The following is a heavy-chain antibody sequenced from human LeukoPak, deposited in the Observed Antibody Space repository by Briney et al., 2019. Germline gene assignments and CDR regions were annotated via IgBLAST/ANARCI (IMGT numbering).Heavy chain of an antibody. CDR1: GYTFTDYY. D-gene: IGHD3-16*01. CDR2: VDPADGET. Sequence: GATVKISCKSSGYTFTDYYIHWVQQAPGKGLDWMGRVDPADGETLYAEKFQGRVSFITDSSTDTAYMELSSLRSEDTAVYYCATTQGDGPDYWGQGTLVTVSA. CDR3: ATTQGDGPDY. J-gene: IGHJ4*02. V-gene: IGHV1-69-2*01.